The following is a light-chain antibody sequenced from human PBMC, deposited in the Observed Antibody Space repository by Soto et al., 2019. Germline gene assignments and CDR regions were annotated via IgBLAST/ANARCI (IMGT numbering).Light chain of an antibody. CDR3: QQVNSYPLT. J-gene: IGKJ4*01. CDR2: AAS. V-gene: IGKV1-9*01. Sequence: IQLTQSPSSLSASVGDRVTITCRASQGISSYLAWYQQKPGKAPKLLIYAASTLQSGVPSRFSGSGSGTDFTRTISSLQPEDFATYYCQQVNSYPLTCGGGTKVESK. CDR1: QGISSY.